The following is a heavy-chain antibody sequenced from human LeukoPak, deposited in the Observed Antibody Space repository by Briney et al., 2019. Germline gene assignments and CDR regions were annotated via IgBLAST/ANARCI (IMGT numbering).Heavy chain of an antibody. J-gene: IGHJ4*02. Sequence: GGSLRLSCAASGFTFSSYAMHWVRQAPGKGLEWVAVISYDGSNKYYADSVKGRFTISRDNSKNTLYLQMNSLRAEDTAVYYCAREPQGGYFDYWGQGTLVTVSS. CDR3: AREPQGGYFDY. V-gene: IGHV3-30*04. CDR2: ISYDGSNK. CDR1: GFTFSSYA. D-gene: IGHD3-16*01.